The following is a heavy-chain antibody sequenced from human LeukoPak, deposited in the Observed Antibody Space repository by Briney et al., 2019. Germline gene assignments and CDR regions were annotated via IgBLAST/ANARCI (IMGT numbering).Heavy chain of an antibody. V-gene: IGHV4-59*08. CDR2: IYYSGST. D-gene: IGHD1-26*01. CDR3: ARHDRWETTQDAFDI. Sequence: SETLSLTCTVSGGSISSYYWSWIRQPPGKGLEWIGYIYYSGSTNYNPSLKSRVTISVDTSKNQFSLKLSSVTAADTAVYYCARHDRWETTQDAFDIWGQGTMVTVSS. J-gene: IGHJ3*02. CDR1: GGSISSYY.